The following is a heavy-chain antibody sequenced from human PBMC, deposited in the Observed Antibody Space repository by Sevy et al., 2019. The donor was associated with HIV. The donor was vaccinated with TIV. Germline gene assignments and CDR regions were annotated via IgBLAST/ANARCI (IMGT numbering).Heavy chain of an antibody. CDR1: GYTFTIYG. CDR2: ISGYNGNT. CDR3: ARESGAVGATGYGFDI. D-gene: IGHD1-26*01. Sequence: GESLKISCKASGYTFTIYGISWVRQAPGQGLEWMGWISGYNGNTNYAQKFQDRVTMTTDTSTSTAYMELRSLRSDDTAVYYCARESGAVGATGYGFDIWGQGTMVTVSS. J-gene: IGHJ3*02. V-gene: IGHV1-18*01.